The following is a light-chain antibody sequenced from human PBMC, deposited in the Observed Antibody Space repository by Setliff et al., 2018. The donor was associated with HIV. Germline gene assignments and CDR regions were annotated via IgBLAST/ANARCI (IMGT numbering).Light chain of an antibody. CDR3: SSYTSSTTVM. V-gene: IGLV2-14*03. CDR2: DVY. Sequence: QSALAQPASVSGSPGQSITISCTGTRNDVGTYNFVSWYQQHPGTAPKVLIFDVYNRPSGVSDRFSGSKSGNTASLTISGLQTEDEADYYCSSYTSSTTVMFGGGTKVTVL. CDR1: RNDVGTYNF. J-gene: IGLJ3*02.